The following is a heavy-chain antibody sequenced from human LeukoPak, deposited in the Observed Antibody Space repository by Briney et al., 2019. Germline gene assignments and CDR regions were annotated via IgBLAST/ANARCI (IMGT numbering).Heavy chain of an antibody. CDR1: GYTFTSYG. J-gene: IGHJ4*02. CDR3: ARVIFGDYYYDSSGYPDY. V-gene: IGHV1-18*01. D-gene: IGHD3-22*01. CDR2: TSAYNGNT. Sequence: ASVKVSCKASGYTFTSYGISWVRQAPGQGLEWMGWTSAYNGNTNYAQKLQGRVTMTTDTSTSTAYMELRSLRSDDTAVYYCARVIFGDYYYDSSGYPDYWGQGTLVTVSS.